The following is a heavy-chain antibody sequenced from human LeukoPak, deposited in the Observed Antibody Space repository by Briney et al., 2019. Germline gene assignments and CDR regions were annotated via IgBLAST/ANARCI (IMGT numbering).Heavy chain of an antibody. V-gene: IGHV3-23*01. J-gene: IGHJ4*02. CDR3: AKDLRIVVVVAATTGPNYDY. Sequence: PGGSLRLSCAASGLTFSSYAMSWVRQAPGKGLEWVSAISGSGGSTYYADSVKGRFTISRDNSKNTLYLQMNSLRAEDTAVYYCAKDLRIVVVVAATTGPNYDYWGQGTLVTVSS. CDR1: GLTFSSYA. CDR2: ISGSGGST. D-gene: IGHD2-15*01.